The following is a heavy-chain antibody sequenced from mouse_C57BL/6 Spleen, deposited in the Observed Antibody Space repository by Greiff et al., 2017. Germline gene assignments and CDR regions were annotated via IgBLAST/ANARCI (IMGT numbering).Heavy chain of an antibody. J-gene: IGHJ2*01. D-gene: IGHD1-1*01. V-gene: IGHV5-17*01. Sequence: EVKLMESGGGLVKPGGSLKLSCAASGFTFSDYGMHCVRQAPEKGLEWVAYISSGSSTIYYADTVKGRFTISRDNAKNTLFLQMTSLRSEDTAMYYCARNGEGAYYFDYWGQGTTLTVSS. CDR2: ISSGSSTI. CDR3: ARNGEGAYYFDY. CDR1: GFTFSDYG.